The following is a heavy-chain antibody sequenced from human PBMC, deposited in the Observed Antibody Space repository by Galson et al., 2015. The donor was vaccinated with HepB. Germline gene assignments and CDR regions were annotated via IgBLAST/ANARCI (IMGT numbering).Heavy chain of an antibody. CDR3: AREATGSYYADFDY. V-gene: IGHV3-33*01. D-gene: IGHD1-26*01. CDR2: IWYDGSNK. J-gene: IGHJ4*02. Sequence: SLRLSCAASGFTFSSYGMHWVRQAPGKGLEWVAVIWYDGSNKYYADSVKGRFTISRDNSKNTLYLQMNSLRAEDTAVYYCAREATGSYYADFDYWGQGTLVTVSS. CDR1: GFTFSSYG.